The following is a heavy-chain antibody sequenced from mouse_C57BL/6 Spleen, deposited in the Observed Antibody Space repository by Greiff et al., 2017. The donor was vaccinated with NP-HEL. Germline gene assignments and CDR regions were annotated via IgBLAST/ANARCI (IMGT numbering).Heavy chain of an antibody. CDR3: ARIKKVVATYLDY. CDR2: TNPTNGRT. D-gene: IGHD1-1*01. CDR1: GYTFTSYW. J-gene: IGHJ2*01. V-gene: IGHV1S81*02. Sequence: VQLQQSGAELVKAGASVKMSCKASGYTFTSYWMHWVKQRLGQGLEWFAETNPTNGRTYYNEKFKSKATLTVDKSSSTAYMLLSGPTFEDSAVYYWARIKKVVATYLDYWVQGTTLTVSS.